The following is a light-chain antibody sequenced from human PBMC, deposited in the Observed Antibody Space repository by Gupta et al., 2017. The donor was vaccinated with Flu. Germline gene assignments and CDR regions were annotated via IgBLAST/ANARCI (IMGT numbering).Light chain of an antibody. CDR1: QSLVYKNGITY. CDR3: MRGTHQWT. V-gene: IGKV2-30*01. J-gene: IGKJ2*02. Sequence: DVVMSQSPLSLSVTLGQAASISCRSSQSLVYKNGITYLTWFQQRPGQSPRRLIYEVSNRDSGVPERFSGSGSVTEFTLKISRVEAEDVGVYYCMRGTHQWTFGQGTRLEI. CDR2: EVS.